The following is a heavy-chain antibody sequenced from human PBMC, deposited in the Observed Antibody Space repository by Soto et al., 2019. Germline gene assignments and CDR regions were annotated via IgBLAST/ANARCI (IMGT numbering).Heavy chain of an antibody. CDR1: GGSISSGDYY. Sequence: TLSLTCTVSGGSISSGDYYWSWIRQPPGKGLEWIGYIYYSGSTYYNPSLESRVTISVDTSKNQFSLKLSSVTAADTAVYYCAREGRQYGSGDDAFDIWGQGTMVTVS. CDR3: AREGRQYGSGDDAFDI. D-gene: IGHD3-10*01. CDR2: IYYSGST. V-gene: IGHV4-30-4*01. J-gene: IGHJ3*02.